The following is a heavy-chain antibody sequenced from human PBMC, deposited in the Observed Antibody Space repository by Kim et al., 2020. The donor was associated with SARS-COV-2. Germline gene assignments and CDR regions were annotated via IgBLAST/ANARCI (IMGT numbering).Heavy chain of an antibody. CDR3: ARDHESPGGPVMDV. J-gene: IGHJ6*02. Sequence: GGSLRLSCAASGFSFKAYSMSWVRQAPGKGLEWISYIGITGSRIYYADSVKGRFTISRDNSRNSLYLQMNSLRDEDTAVYYCARDHESPGGPVMDVWGLGATVTVS. CDR2: IGITGSRI. CDR1: GFSFKAYS. V-gene: IGHV3-48*02.